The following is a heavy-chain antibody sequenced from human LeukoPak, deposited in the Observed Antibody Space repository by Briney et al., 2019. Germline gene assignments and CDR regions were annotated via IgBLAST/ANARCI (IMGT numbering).Heavy chain of an antibody. D-gene: IGHD3-10*01. CDR1: GFTFSGYA. CDR3: AKDAVRGVIRGTRGDY. J-gene: IGHJ4*02. Sequence: GGSLRLSCAASGFTFSGYAMSWVRQAPGKGLEWVSAISGSGGSTYYADSVKGRFTISRDNSKNTLYLQMNSLRAEDTAVYYCAKDAVRGVIRGTRGDYWGQGTLVTVSS. CDR2: ISGSGGST. V-gene: IGHV3-23*01.